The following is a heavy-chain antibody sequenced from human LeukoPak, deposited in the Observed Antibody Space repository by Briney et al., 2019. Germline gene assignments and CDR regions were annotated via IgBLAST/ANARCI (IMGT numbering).Heavy chain of an antibody. CDR1: GFTFSSYS. V-gene: IGHV3-23*01. Sequence: RPGGSLRLSCAASGFTFSSYSMSWVRQAPGKGLEWVAAISGSGGSTYYADSVKGRFTISRDNSKNTLYLQMNSLRAEDTAVYYCAKDQYSSGLDAFDIWGQGTMVTVSS. CDR3: AKDQYSSGLDAFDI. CDR2: ISGSGGST. D-gene: IGHD6-19*01. J-gene: IGHJ3*02.